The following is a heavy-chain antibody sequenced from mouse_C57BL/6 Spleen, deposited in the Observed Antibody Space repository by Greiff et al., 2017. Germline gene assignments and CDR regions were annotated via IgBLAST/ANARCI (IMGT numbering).Heavy chain of an antibody. Sequence: QVQLQQSGAELVRPGASVTLSCKASGYTFTDYEMHWVKQTPVHGLEWIGAIDPETGGTAYNQKFKGKAILTADKSSSTAYMELGSLTSEDSAVYYCTRLTIKKAMDDWGQGTSVTVSS. CDR3: TRLTIKKAMDD. CDR1: GYTFTDYE. V-gene: IGHV1-15*01. J-gene: IGHJ4*01. CDR2: IDPETGGT.